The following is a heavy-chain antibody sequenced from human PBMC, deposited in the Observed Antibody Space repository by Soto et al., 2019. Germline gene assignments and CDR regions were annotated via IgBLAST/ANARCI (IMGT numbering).Heavy chain of an antibody. Sequence: GGSLRLSCTASGFAFSQYGMSWVRQAPGKGLEWVSSIRSFDYRTNYADSVKGRFTISRDNSKSTLSLQMNSLRAEDTAVYYCAKDVQSGWYEAFDYWGPGTLVTVSS. J-gene: IGHJ4*02. V-gene: IGHV3-23*01. D-gene: IGHD6-19*01. CDR3: AKDVQSGWYEAFDY. CDR2: IRSFDYRT. CDR1: GFAFSQYG.